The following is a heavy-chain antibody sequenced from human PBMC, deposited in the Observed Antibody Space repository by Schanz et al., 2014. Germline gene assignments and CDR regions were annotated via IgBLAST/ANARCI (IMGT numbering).Heavy chain of an antibody. CDR3: ARDNRYYLFDY. J-gene: IGHJ4*02. V-gene: IGHV3-64*04. CDR2: ISHDGYST. CDR1: GFTFSIYA. D-gene: IGHD3-16*02. Sequence: VQLVESGGGLVQPGGSLRLSCAASGFTFSIYAMHWVRQAPGKGLEYVSAISHDGYSTYYADSVKGRFTISRDNSKNSLYLEMNSLSAEDTAVYFCARDNRYYLFDYWGEGALVTVSS.